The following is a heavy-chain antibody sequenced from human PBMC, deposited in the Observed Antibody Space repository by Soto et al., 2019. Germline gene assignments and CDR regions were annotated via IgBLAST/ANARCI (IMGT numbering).Heavy chain of an antibody. CDR2: ISYDGSNK. CDR3: AKLSRSGSPVTWDYYYGMDV. J-gene: IGHJ6*02. D-gene: IGHD3-10*01. V-gene: IGHV3-30*18. CDR1: GFTFSSYG. Sequence: GGSLRLSCAASGFTFSSYGMHWVRQAPGKGLEWVAVISYDGSNKYYADSVKGRFTISRDNSKNTLYLQMNSLRAEDTAVYYCAKLSRSGSPVTWDYYYGMDVWGQGTTVTISS.